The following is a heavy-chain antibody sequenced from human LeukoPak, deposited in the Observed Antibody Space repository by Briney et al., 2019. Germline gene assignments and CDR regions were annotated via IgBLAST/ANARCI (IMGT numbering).Heavy chain of an antibody. CDR1: GGSISSSNW. Sequence: SETLSLTCAVSGGSISSSNWWSWVRQPPGKGLEWIGEIYHSGSTNYNPSLKSRVAISVDKSKNQFSLKLSSVTAADTAVYYCASDYGGNSYSDYWGQGTLVTVSS. D-gene: IGHD4-23*01. V-gene: IGHV4-4*02. CDR2: IYHSGST. CDR3: ASDYGGNSYSDY. J-gene: IGHJ4*02.